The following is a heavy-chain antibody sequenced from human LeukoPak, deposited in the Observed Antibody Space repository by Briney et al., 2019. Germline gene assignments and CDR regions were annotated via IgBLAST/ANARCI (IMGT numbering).Heavy chain of an antibody. CDR1: GFTFSSYA. D-gene: IGHD3-22*01. V-gene: IGHV3-23*01. J-gene: IGHJ4*02. Sequence: GGSLRLSCAASGFTFSSYAMSWVRQAPGKELEWVSAISGSGGSTYYADSVKGRFTISRDNSKNTLYLQMNSLRAEDTAVYYCAKAASSSYYYDSSGYYYPLDYWGQGTLVTVSS. CDR3: AKAASSSYYYDSSGYYYPLDY. CDR2: ISGSGGST.